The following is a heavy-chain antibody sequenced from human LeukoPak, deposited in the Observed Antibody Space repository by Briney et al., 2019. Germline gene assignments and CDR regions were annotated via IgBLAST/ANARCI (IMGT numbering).Heavy chain of an antibody. CDR1: GGTFSSYA. CDR3: ARDILALEGDYLFDY. CDR2: IIPIFGTA. D-gene: IGHD4-17*01. J-gene: IGHJ4*02. V-gene: IGHV1-69*05. Sequence: SVKVSCTASGGTFSSYATSWVRQAPGQGLEWMGRIIPIFGTANYAQKFQGRVTITTDESTSTAYMELSSLRSEDTAVYYCARDILALEGDYLFDYWGQGTLVTVSS.